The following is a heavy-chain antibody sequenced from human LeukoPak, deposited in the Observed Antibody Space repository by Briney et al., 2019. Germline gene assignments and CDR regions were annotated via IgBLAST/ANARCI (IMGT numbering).Heavy chain of an antibody. CDR1: GFTFSSYG. V-gene: IGHV3-30*18. CDR3: AKDGGTSCYFDY. J-gene: IGHJ4*02. D-gene: IGHD2-2*01. CDR2: ISYDGSNK. Sequence: PGGSLRLSCAASGFTFSSYGMHWVRQAPGKGLEWVAVISYDGSNKYYADSVKGRFTISRDNSKNTLYLQMNSLRAEDTAVYYCAKDGGTSCYFDYWAQGTLVTVSS.